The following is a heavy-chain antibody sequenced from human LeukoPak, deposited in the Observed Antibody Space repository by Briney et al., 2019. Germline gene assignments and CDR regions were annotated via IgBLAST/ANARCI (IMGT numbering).Heavy chain of an antibody. V-gene: IGHV3-23*01. CDR3: AKDATASPYFHWFDN. D-gene: IGHD3-9*01. CDR2: ISSGDRT. Sequence: TGGSLRLSCAASGFTFSSYSMNWVRQAPGKGLEWVAGISSGDRTFHAESVKGRFTISRDKSKDTLYLQMNSLRAEETAVYYCAKDATASPYFHWFDNWGQGTQVIVSS. J-gene: IGHJ4*02. CDR1: GFTFSSYS.